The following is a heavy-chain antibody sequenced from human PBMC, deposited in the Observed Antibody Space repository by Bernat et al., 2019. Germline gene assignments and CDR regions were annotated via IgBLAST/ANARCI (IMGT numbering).Heavy chain of an antibody. V-gene: IGHV5-10-1*01. CDR1: GYSFTSYW. Sequence: EVQLVQSGAEVKKPGESLRISCKGSGYSFTSYWISWVRQMPGKGLEWMGRIDPSDSYTNHSPSFQGHVTISADKSISTAYLQWSSLKASDTAMYYCARHPSGYDPFDYWGQGTLVTVSS. CDR3: ARHPSGYDPFDY. J-gene: IGHJ4*02. D-gene: IGHD5-12*01. CDR2: IDPSDSYT.